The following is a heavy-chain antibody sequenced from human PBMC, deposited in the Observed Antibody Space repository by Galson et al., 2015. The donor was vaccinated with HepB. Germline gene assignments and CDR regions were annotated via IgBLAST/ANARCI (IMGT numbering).Heavy chain of an antibody. CDR1: GGTFSSYT. V-gene: IGHV1-69*02. CDR3: ARSGYYDSSGYYSPFDY. CDR2: IIPILGIA. Sequence: SVKVSCKASGGTFSSYTISWVRQAPGQGLEWMGRIIPILGIANYAQKFQGRVTITADKSTSTAYMELSSLRSEDTAVYYCARSGYYDSSGYYSPFDYWGQGTLVTVSS. D-gene: IGHD3-22*01. J-gene: IGHJ4*02.